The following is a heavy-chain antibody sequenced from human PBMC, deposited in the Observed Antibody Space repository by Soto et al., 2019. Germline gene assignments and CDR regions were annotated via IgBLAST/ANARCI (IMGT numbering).Heavy chain of an antibody. CDR1: GGSLSSYY. CDR3: ARHGAIYSNSWYDFDY. V-gene: IGHV4-59*08. J-gene: IGHJ4*02. Sequence: QVQLQESGPGLVKPSETLSLTCTVSGGSLSSYYWSWIRQPPGKGLEWVGYMYNSGSANYNPSLKSRVTISVDMSQNQFSLKLNSVKAAYTAEYDCARHGAIYSNSWYDFDYWGQGTLVTVSS. CDR2: MYNSGSA. D-gene: IGHD6-13*01.